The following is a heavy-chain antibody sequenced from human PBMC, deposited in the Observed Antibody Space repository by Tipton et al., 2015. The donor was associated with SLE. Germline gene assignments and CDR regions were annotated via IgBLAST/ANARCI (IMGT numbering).Heavy chain of an antibody. D-gene: IGHD6-13*01. V-gene: IGHV3-48*03. CDR2: ISSSGSTI. Sequence: SLRLSCAASGFTFSSYEMNWVRQAPGKELEWVSYISSSGSTIYYADSVKGRFTISRDNAKNSLYLQMNSLRAEDTAVYYCARDGAAADFDYWGQGTLVTVSS. CDR1: GFTFSSYE. J-gene: IGHJ4*02. CDR3: ARDGAAADFDY.